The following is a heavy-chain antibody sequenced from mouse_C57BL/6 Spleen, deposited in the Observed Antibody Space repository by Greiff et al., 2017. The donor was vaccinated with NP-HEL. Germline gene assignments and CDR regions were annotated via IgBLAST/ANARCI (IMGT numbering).Heavy chain of an antibody. CDR2: INPYNGGT. J-gene: IGHJ2*01. D-gene: IGHD3-3*01. CDR1: GYTFTDYY. V-gene: IGHV1-19*01. CDR3: ARLGQDY. Sequence: VQLQQSGPVLVKPGASVKMSCKASGYTFTDYYMNWVKQSHGKSLEWIGVINPYNGGTSYNQQFKGKATFTVDKSSSTAYMELNSLASEDSAGYYCARLGQDYWGQGTTLTVSS.